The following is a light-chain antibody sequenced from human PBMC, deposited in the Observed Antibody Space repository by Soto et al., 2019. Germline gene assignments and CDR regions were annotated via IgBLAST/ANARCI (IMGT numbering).Light chain of an antibody. J-gene: IGKJ1*01. CDR3: QQYNNWPRGT. Sequence: EIGVTQSPATLSVSPGERATLSCRASQSVSSNLAWYQQKPGQAPRLLIYGASTRATGIPARFSGSGSGTEFTLTISSLQSEDFAVYYCQQYNNWPRGTFGQGTKVEIK. CDR2: GAS. CDR1: QSVSSN. V-gene: IGKV3-15*01.